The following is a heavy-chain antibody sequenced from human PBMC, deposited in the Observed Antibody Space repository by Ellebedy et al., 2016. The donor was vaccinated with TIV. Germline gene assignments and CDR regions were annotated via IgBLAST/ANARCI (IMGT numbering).Heavy chain of an antibody. D-gene: IGHD1-26*01. CDR3: AKGRGGSYYTSIDY. CDR2: ISYDGSNK. CDR1: GFSFSSYG. Sequence: GESLKISCAAPGFSFSSYGLHWVRLAAGKGLEWVAVISYDGSNKYYADPVKGRFTISRDNSKNTLYLQMNSLRAEDRAVYYCAKGRGGSYYTSIDYWGQGTLVTVSS. J-gene: IGHJ4*02. V-gene: IGHV3-30*18.